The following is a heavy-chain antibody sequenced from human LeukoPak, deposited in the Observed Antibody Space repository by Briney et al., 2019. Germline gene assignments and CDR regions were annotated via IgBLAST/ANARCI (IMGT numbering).Heavy chain of an antibody. CDR1: GYSFTSYG. Sequence: GASVKVSCKASGYSFTSYGISWVRQAPGQGLEWMGWISGYNGNTNYAQKLQGRVTMTTDTSTSTAYMELRSLRSDDTAVYSCARAWRTNVNYFDYWGQGTLVTVSS. CDR3: ARAWRTNVNYFDY. J-gene: IGHJ4*02. D-gene: IGHD2/OR15-2a*01. V-gene: IGHV1-18*01. CDR2: ISGYNGNT.